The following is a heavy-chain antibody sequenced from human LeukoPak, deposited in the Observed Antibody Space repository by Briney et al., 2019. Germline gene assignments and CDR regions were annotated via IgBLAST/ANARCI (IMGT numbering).Heavy chain of an antibody. J-gene: IGHJ2*01. D-gene: IGHD3-9*01. CDR3: ARDPSGDILTGYYPYWYFDL. Sequence: SETLSLTCTVSGGSISSYYWSWIRQPPGKGLELIGYIYYSGSTNYNPSLKSRVTISVDTSKNQFSLRLSSVTAADTAVNYCARDPSGDILTGYYPYWYFDLWGRGTLVTVSS. CDR2: IYYSGST. V-gene: IGHV4-59*01. CDR1: GGSISSYY.